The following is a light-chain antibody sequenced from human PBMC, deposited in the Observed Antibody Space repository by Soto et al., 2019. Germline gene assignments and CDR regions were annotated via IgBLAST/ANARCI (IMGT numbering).Light chain of an antibody. CDR1: QSVSSY. CDR3: QQRSNWPLLT. J-gene: IGKJ4*01. CDR2: DAS. V-gene: IGKV3-11*01. Sequence: EIVLTQSPATLPLSPGERATLSCRASQSVSSYLAWYQQKPGQGPRLLIYDASNRATGIPSRFSGSGSGTDFTLTICSLEPEDFAVYYSQQRSNWPLLTFGGGTKVDIK.